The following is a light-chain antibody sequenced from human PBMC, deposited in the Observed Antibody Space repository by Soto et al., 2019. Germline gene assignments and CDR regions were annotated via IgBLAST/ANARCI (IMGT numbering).Light chain of an antibody. CDR3: PQTNVLPFT. CDR2: TAS. Sequence: DIQMTQSPLSVSASVGDRVTITGRASQGISNWLAWYHQKPGKAPKLLIYTASSLQGGVPSRYSGSGSGTDFTPTISSLQPEDFASYSCPQTNVLPFTFGPGTTVDVK. CDR1: QGISNW. J-gene: IGKJ3*01. V-gene: IGKV1-12*01.